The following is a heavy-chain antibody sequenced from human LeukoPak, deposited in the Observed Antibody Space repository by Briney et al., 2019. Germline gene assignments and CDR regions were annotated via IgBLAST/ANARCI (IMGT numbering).Heavy chain of an antibody. CDR1: GFTFSDDY. V-gene: IGHV3-11*01. J-gene: IGHJ4*02. CDR3: ARSSRGSGSYRTDY. CDR2: ISSSGTTI. Sequence: PGGSLRLSCAASGFTFSDDYMSWIRQAPGKGLECVSYISSSGTTISYADSVKGRFTISRDNAKNSLYLQMNSLRADDTAVYYCARSSRGSGSYRTDYWGQGTLVTVSS. D-gene: IGHD3-10*01.